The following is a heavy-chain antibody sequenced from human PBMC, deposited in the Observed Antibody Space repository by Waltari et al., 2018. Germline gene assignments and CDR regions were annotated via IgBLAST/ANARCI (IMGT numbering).Heavy chain of an antibody. D-gene: IGHD2-15*01. V-gene: IGHV4-39*07. Sequence: QLQLQESGPGLVKPSETLSLTCTVSGGSISSSSYYWGWIRQPPGKGLEWIGSIYYSGITYYNPSLKSRVTISVDTSKNQFSLKLSSVTAADTAVYYCASGVAATGYYFDYWGQGTLVTVSS. CDR2: IYYSGIT. CDR1: GGSISSSSYY. J-gene: IGHJ4*02. CDR3: ASGVAATGYYFDY.